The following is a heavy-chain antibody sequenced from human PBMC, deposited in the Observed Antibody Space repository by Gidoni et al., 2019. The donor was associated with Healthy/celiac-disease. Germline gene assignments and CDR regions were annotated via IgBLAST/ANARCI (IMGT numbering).Heavy chain of an antibody. CDR2: IKSKTDGGTT. Sequence: EVQLVESGGGLVKPGGSLRLSCAASGFTLCNAWMSWVRQAPGKGLEWVGRIKSKTDGGTTDYAAPVKGRFTISRDDSTNTLYLQMNSLKTEDTAVYYCTTFASLAVAGTDDYWGQGTLVTVSS. CDR1: GFTLCNAW. D-gene: IGHD6-19*01. J-gene: IGHJ4*02. V-gene: IGHV3-15*01. CDR3: TTFASLAVAGTDDY.